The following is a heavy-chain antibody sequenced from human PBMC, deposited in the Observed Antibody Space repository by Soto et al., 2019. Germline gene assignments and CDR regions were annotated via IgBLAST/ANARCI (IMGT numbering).Heavy chain of an antibody. CDR1: GGSISSYY. D-gene: IGHD2-21*02. Sequence: SETLSLTCTVSGGSISSYYWSWIRQPPGKGLEWIGYIYYSGSTNYNPSLKSRVTISVDTSKNQFSLKLSSVTAADTAVYYCARVGDQFNTQRAFDIWGQGTMVTVSS. CDR3: ARVGDQFNTQRAFDI. CDR2: IYYSGST. V-gene: IGHV4-59*01. J-gene: IGHJ3*02.